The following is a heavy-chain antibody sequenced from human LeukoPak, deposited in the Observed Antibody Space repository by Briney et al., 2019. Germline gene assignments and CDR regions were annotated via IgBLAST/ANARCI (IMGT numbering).Heavy chain of an antibody. D-gene: IGHD3-22*01. Sequence: SETLSLTCAVYGGSFSGYYWSWIRQPPGKGLEWIGEINHSGSTNYNPSLKSRVTISVDTSKNQFSLKLSSVTAADTAVYYCARRPRNYYDSSGYYGIDYWGQGTLVTVSS. CDR2: INHSGST. V-gene: IGHV4-34*01. CDR3: ARRPRNYYDSSGYYGIDY. J-gene: IGHJ4*02. CDR1: GGSFSGYY.